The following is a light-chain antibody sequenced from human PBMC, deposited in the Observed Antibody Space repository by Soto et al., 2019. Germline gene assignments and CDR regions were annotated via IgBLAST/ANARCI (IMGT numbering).Light chain of an antibody. CDR3: QSYDSSLSGGV. J-gene: IGLJ3*02. Sequence: QPVLTQPPSVSGAPGQRVTISCTGSSSSIGAGYDVHGYQQLPGTAPKLLIYGNSNRASGVPHRFSGSKAGTSASLAITGLQAEDEADYDCQSYDSSLSGGVFGGGTKLTVL. CDR1: SSSIGAGYD. V-gene: IGLV1-40*01. CDR2: GNS.